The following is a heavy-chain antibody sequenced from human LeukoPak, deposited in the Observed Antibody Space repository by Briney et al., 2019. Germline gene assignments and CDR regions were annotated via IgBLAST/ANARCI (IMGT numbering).Heavy chain of an antibody. Sequence: GGSLRLSCAASGFTFSSYGMHWVRQAPGKGLEWVAVIWYDGSNKYYADSVKGRFTISRDNSKNTLYLQMNSLRAEDTAVYYCARETAATSPLMYYFDYWGQGTLVTVSS. J-gene: IGHJ4*02. V-gene: IGHV3-30*19. CDR2: IWYDGSNK. CDR1: GFTFSSYG. D-gene: IGHD6-13*01. CDR3: ARETAATSPLMYYFDY.